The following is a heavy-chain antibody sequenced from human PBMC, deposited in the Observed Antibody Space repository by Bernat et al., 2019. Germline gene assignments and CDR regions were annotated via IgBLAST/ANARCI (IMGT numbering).Heavy chain of an antibody. J-gene: IGHJ6*02. CDR1: GYTFTNYA. D-gene: IGHD6-19*01. Sequence: QVQLVQSGAAVRKPGASVKVSCKASGYTFTNYAIHWVRQPPEHRPEGMGWLHTGNGNTRYSPKLQGRVTITRETSASTAYMELNSMTSEDTAVYYCARAEVAANSWYPGMDVSDRVTSVTVSS. V-gene: IGHV1-3*04. CDR2: LHTGNGNT. CDR3: ARAEVAANSWYPGMDV.